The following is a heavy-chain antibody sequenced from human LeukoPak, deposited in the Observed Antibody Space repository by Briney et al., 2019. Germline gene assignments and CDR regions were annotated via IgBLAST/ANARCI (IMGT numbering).Heavy chain of an antibody. J-gene: IGHJ5*02. CDR2: IYYSGST. V-gene: IGHV4-39*01. Sequence: KPSETLSLTCTVSGGSISSSSYYWGWIRQPPGKGLEWIGSIYYSGSTYYNPSLKSRVTISVDTSKNQFSLKLSSVTAADTAVYYCARRYYDFWSGYLVWFDPWGQGTLVTVSS. CDR3: ARRYYDFWSGYLVWFDP. D-gene: IGHD3-3*01. CDR1: GGSISSSSYY.